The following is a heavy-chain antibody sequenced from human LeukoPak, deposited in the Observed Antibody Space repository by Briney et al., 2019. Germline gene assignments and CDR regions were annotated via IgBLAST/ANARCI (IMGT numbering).Heavy chain of an antibody. CDR1: GFTFSSYW. J-gene: IGHJ4*02. D-gene: IGHD6-19*01. V-gene: IGHV3-7*05. CDR2: IKQDGSEK. Sequence: GGSLRLSRAASGFTFSSYWMSWVRQAPGKGLEWVANIKQDGSEKYYVDSVKGRFTISRDNAKNSLYLQMNSLRAEDTAVYYCARDLVVAVAGFDYWGQGTLVTVSS. CDR3: ARDLVVAVAGFDY.